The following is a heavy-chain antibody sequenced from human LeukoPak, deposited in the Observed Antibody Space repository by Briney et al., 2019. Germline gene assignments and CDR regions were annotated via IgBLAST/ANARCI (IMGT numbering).Heavy chain of an antibody. CDR1: GFTFSSYA. J-gene: IGHJ4*02. Sequence: GGSLRFSCAASGFTFSSYAMHWVRQAPGKGLEWVAVISYDGSNKYYADSAKGRFTISRDNSKNTLYLQMNSLRAEDTAVYYCAKGGENWSPDYWGQGTLVTVSS. CDR3: AKGGENWSPDY. CDR2: ISYDGSNK. D-gene: IGHD1-1*01. V-gene: IGHV3-30*04.